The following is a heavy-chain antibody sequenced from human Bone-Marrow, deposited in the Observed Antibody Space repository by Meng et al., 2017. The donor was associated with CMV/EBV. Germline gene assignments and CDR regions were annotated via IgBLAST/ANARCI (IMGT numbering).Heavy chain of an antibody. CDR1: GGTFSSYA. D-gene: IGHD1-26*01. Sequence: SVKVYCKASGGTFSSYAISWVRQAPGQGLEWMGGIIPIFGTANYAQRFQGRVTITTDESTSTAYMELSSLRSEDTAVYYIARGPGYSGSPWWGQGTLVTVSS. CDR3: ARGPGYSGSPW. CDR2: IIPIFGTA. V-gene: IGHV1-69*05. J-gene: IGHJ4*02.